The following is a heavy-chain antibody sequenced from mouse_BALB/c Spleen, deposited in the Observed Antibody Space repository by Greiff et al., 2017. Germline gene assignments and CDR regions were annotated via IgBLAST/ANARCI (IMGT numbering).Heavy chain of an antibody. D-gene: IGHD2-3*01. J-gene: IGHJ4*01. Sequence: VKLQESGPGLVAPSQSLSITCTVSGFSLTSYGVHWVRQPPGKGLEWLGVIWAGGSTNYNSALMSRLSISKDNSKSQVFLKMNSLQTDDTAMYYCARDQGDGYSYAMDYWGQGTSVTVSS. CDR3: ARDQGDGYSYAMDY. CDR1: GFSLTSYG. CDR2: IWAGGST. V-gene: IGHV2-9*02.